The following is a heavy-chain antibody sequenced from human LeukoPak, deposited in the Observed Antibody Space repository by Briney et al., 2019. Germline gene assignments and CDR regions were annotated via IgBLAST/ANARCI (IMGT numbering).Heavy chain of an antibody. D-gene: IGHD3-3*01. CDR3: ATANNGITIFGVVTYYYYYYMDV. CDR1: GGSFSGYY. J-gene: IGHJ6*03. CDR2: INHSGST. Sequence: SETLSLTCTVYGGSFSGYYWSWIRQPPGKGLEWIGEINHSGSTNYNPSLKSRVTISVDTSKNQFSLKLSSVTAADTAVYYCATANNGITIFGVVTYYYYYYMDVWGKGTTVTVSS. V-gene: IGHV4-34*01.